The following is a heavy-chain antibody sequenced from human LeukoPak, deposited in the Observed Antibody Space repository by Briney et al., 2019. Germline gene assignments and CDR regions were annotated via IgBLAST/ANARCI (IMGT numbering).Heavy chain of an antibody. Sequence: SETLSLTCTVSGGSISSYYWSWIRQPPGKGLEWIGYIYYSGSTNYNPSLKSRVTISVDTPKNQFSLKLSSVTAADTAVYYCARVKRDRYKLDYWGQGTLVTVSS. V-gene: IGHV4-59*01. CDR1: GGSISSYY. CDR3: ARVKRDRYKLDY. CDR2: IYYSGST. J-gene: IGHJ4*02. D-gene: IGHD5-24*01.